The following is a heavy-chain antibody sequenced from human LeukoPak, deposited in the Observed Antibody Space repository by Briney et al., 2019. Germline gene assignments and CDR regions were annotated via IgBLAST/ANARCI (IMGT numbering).Heavy chain of an antibody. CDR1: GGTFSGYA. Sequence: SVKVSCKASGGTFSGYAISWVRQAPGQGLEWMGGIIPIFGTANYAQKFQGRVTITADESTSTAYMELSSLRSEDTAVYYCARGAPRITIFGVVTYFDYWGQGTLVTVSS. V-gene: IGHV1-69*01. CDR3: ARGAPRITIFGVVTYFDY. CDR2: IIPIFGTA. J-gene: IGHJ4*02. D-gene: IGHD3-3*01.